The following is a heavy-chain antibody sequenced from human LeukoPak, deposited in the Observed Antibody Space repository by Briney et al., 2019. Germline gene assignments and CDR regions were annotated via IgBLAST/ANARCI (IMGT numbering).Heavy chain of an antibody. J-gene: IGHJ4*01. D-gene: IGHD1-26*01. Sequence: PSETLSLACAVYGGSFSGYYWSWIRQPPGKGLEWIGYIYHSGGTYYNPSLKSRVTISVDRSKNQFSLKLSSVTAADTAVYYCARLPRSGSYVPYWGQEPWSPSPQ. CDR2: IYHSGGT. V-gene: IGHV4-34*01. CDR3: ARLPRSGSYVPY. CDR1: GGSFSGYY.